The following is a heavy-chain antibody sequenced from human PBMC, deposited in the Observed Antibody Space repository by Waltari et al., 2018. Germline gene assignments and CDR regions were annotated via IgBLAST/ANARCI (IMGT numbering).Heavy chain of an antibody. V-gene: IGHV1-69*08. J-gene: IGHJ6*02. D-gene: IGHD3-3*01. CDR2: IIPILGIA. CDR3: ARDPSGRFLEWLTNYGMDV. Sequence: QVQLVQSGAEVKKPGSSVKVSCKASGGTFSSYTISWVRQAPGQGLEWMGRIIPILGIANYAQKFQGRVTITADKTTSTAYMELSSLRSEDTAVYYCARDPSGRFLEWLTNYGMDVWGQGTTVTVSS. CDR1: GGTFSSYT.